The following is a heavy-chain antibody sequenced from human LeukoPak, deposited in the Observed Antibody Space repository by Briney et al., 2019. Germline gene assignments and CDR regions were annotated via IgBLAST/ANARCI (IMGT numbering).Heavy chain of an antibody. CDR1: GFTFSSYA. V-gene: IGHV3-23*01. J-gene: IGHJ2*01. D-gene: IGHD1-26*01. Sequence: PGGSLRLTCAASGFTFSSYAINWVRQAPGKGLEWVSVISGGGDNTYYADSVKGRFTISRDNSKNTLYLQMNSLRAEDTAVYYCAKDSGTCCWYFDLWGRGTLVTVSS. CDR2: ISGGGDNT. CDR3: AKDSGTCCWYFDL.